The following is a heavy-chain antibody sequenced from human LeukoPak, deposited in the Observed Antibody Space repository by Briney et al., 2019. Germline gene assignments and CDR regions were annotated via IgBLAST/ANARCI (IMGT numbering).Heavy chain of an antibody. CDR1: GYTVTGYY. D-gene: IGHD3-10*01. J-gene: IGHJ4*02. CDR3: ARGRRIWFGEYYFDY. Sequence: ASVKVSFKASGYTVTGYYMHLVRQAPGQGLEWMGWINPNSGGTNYAQKFQGRVTMTRDTSISTAYMELSRLRSDDTAVYYCARGRRIWFGEYYFDYWGQGTLVTVSS. CDR2: INPNSGGT. V-gene: IGHV1-2*02.